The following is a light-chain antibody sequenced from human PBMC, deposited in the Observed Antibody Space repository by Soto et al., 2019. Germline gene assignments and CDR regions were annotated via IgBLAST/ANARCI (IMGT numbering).Light chain of an antibody. Sequence: EIVLTQSPGSLSLTPGETASLSCRASQSVSRNYVAWYHYKPGQAPRLLIYDASTRATGIPDRFSGSGSGADFTLTISRLEPEDFAVYFCQQYGRTPLTFGGGSKVEIK. CDR3: QQYGRTPLT. CDR2: DAS. J-gene: IGKJ4*01. V-gene: IGKV3-20*01. CDR1: QSVSRNY.